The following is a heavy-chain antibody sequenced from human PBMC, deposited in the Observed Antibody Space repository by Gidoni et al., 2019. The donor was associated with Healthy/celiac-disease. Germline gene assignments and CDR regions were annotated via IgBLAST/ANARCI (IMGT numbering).Heavy chain of an antibody. CDR1: GGSISSYY. V-gene: IGHV4-4*07. CDR2: LYTSGST. D-gene: IGHD3-3*01. Sequence: QVQLQESGPGLVKPSETLSLTCTVSGGSISSYYWSWIRQPAGKGLEWIGRLYTSGSTNYNPSLKSRVTMSVDTSKNQFSLKLSSVTAADTAVYYCARDPGYYDFWSGPYYFDYWGQGTLVTVSS. CDR3: ARDPGYYDFWSGPYYFDY. J-gene: IGHJ4*02.